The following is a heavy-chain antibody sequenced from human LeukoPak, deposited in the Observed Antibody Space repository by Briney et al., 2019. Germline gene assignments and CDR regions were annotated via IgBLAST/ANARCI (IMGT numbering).Heavy chain of an antibody. J-gene: IGHJ4*02. CDR2: MNPNSGNT. D-gene: IGHD5-24*01. Sequence: GASVTVSCKASGYSFTSCDINWVRQATGQGLEWMGWMNPNSGNTGYAQKFQGRVTMTRNTSISTAYMELRSLRSEDTAVYYCARARPRFRRDGYKFDYWGQGTLVTVSS. CDR1: GYSFTSCD. CDR3: ARARPRFRRDGYKFDY. V-gene: IGHV1-8*01.